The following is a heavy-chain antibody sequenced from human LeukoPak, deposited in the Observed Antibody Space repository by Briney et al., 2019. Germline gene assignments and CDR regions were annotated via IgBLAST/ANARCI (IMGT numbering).Heavy chain of an antibody. J-gene: IGHJ5*02. V-gene: IGHV3-48*04. CDR2: ISSSSSTI. CDR1: GFTFSSYS. CDR3: ARENTSPFDP. Sequence: PGGSLRLSCAASGFTFSSYSMNWVRQAPGKGLEWVSYISSSSSTIYYADSVKGRFTISRDNTKNTLFLQMNSLRAEDTAVYYCARENTSPFDPWGQGTLVTVSP. D-gene: IGHD2-2*01.